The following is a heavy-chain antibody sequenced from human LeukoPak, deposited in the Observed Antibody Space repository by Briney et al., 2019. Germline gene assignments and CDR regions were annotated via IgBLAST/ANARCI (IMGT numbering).Heavy chain of an antibody. Sequence: ASVKVSCKASGYTFTGYYMHWVRRAPGQGLEWMGRINPNSGGTNYAQKFQGRVTMTRDTSISTAYMELSRLRSDDTAVYYCARGGYYDYVWGSYRYFDYWGQGTLVTVSS. V-gene: IGHV1-2*06. CDR3: ARGGYYDYVWGSYRYFDY. CDR1: GYTFTGYY. D-gene: IGHD3-16*02. CDR2: INPNSGGT. J-gene: IGHJ4*02.